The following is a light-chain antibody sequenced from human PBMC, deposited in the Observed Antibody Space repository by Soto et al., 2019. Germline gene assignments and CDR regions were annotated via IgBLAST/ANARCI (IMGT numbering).Light chain of an antibody. CDR3: SSYTSSSTVI. CDR2: EVS. J-gene: IGLJ2*01. Sequence: QSALTQPASVSGSPGQSITISCTGTSSDVGGYNYVSWYQKYLGKAPQLLISEVSNRPSGVSNRFSGSRSGNTASLTISGLQPEDEADYYCSSYTSSSTVIFGGGTQLTVL. V-gene: IGLV2-14*01. CDR1: SSDVGGYNY.